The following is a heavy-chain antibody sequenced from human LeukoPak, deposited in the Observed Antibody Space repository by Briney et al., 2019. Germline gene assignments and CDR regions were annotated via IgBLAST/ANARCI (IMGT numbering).Heavy chain of an antibody. V-gene: IGHV4-34*01. CDR2: INHTGTT. CDR3: ARGDSNSFEYLYYMDV. Sequence: SETLSLTCTVYGGSFSGYYWSWIRQSPGKGLEWIGEINHTGTTNSNPSLGSRLTLSVDSSKNQFSLKLTPVTAADTGVYYCARGDSNSFEYLYYMDVWGKGTTVTVSS. CDR1: GGSFSGYY. J-gene: IGHJ6*03. D-gene: IGHD4-11*01.